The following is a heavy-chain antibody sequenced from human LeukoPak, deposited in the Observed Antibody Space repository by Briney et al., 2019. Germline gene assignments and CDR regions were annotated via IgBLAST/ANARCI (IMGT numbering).Heavy chain of an antibody. D-gene: IGHD3-10*01. Sequence: GGSLRLSCAASGFNFDDYGMSWVRQAPGKGLEWVSGINWNGGSTGYADSVKGRFTISRDNAKNSLYLQMNSLRAEDTALYYCARYMGGYGSGSSYYYYYMDVWGKGTTVTVSS. CDR1: GFNFDDYG. V-gene: IGHV3-20*04. CDR3: ARYMGGYGSGSSYYYYYMDV. CDR2: INWNGGST. J-gene: IGHJ6*03.